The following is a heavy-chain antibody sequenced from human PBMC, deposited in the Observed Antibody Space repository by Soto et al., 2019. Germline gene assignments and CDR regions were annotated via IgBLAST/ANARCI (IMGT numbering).Heavy chain of an antibody. D-gene: IGHD3-3*01. CDR1: GGTFSSYA. V-gene: IGHV1-69*06. Sequence: QVQLVQSGAEVKKPGSSVKVSCKASGGTFSSYAISWVRQAPGQGLEWMGGIIPIFGTANYAQKFQGRVTITADNSTSTAYMELSSLRSEDTAVYYCARAPANYDFWSGYYRAGFDYWGQGTLVTVSS. J-gene: IGHJ4*02. CDR3: ARAPANYDFWSGYYRAGFDY. CDR2: IIPIFGTA.